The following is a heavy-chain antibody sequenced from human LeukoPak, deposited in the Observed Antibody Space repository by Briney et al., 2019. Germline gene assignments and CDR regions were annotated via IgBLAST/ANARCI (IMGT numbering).Heavy chain of an antibody. J-gene: IGHJ6*03. D-gene: IGHD4-11*01. CDR2: ISGSGGST. V-gene: IGHV3-23*01. CDR1: GFTFSGYA. CDR3: ARNFRLYSKVRHLDYYYYMDV. Sequence: PGGSLRLSCAASGFTFSGYAMSWVRQAPGKGLEWVSAISGSGGSTYYADSVKGRFTISRDNSKNTLYLQMNSLRSDDTAVYYCARNFRLYSKVRHLDYYYYMDVWGKGTTVTVSS.